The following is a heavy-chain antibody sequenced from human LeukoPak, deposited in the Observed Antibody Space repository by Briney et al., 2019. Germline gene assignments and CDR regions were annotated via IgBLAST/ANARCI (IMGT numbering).Heavy chain of an antibody. CDR2: INHSGST. D-gene: IGHD4-17*01. CDR3: ASLMTTVTTSGDY. V-gene: IGHV4-34*01. Sequence: SETLSLTCAVYGGSFSGYYWSWIRQPPGKGLEWIGEINHSGSTNYNPSLKSRVTMSVDTSKNQFSLKLSSVTAADTVVYYCASLMTTVTTSGDYWGQGTLATVSS. J-gene: IGHJ4*02. CDR1: GGSFSGYY.